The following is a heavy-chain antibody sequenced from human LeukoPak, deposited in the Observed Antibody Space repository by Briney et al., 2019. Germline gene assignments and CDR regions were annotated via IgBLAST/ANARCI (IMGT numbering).Heavy chain of an antibody. J-gene: IGHJ5*02. V-gene: IGHV4-59*01. CDR3: ARDLPGYSSSSGLTWFDP. Sequence: SETLSLTCTVSGGSISSYYWSWIRQPPGKGLEWIGYIYYSGSTNYNPSLKSRVTISVDTSKNQFSLKLSSVTAADTAVYYCARDLPGYSSSSGLTWFDPWGQGTLVTVSS. CDR2: IYYSGST. CDR1: GGSISSYY. D-gene: IGHD6-6*01.